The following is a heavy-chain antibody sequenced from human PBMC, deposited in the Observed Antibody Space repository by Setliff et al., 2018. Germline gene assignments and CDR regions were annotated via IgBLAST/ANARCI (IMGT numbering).Heavy chain of an antibody. CDR3: ARGAAAGYYFDY. CDR1: GYTFTSYG. CDR2: INPDNGNR. J-gene: IGHJ4*02. V-gene: IGHV1-18*01. D-gene: IGHD6-13*01. Sequence: ASVKVSCKASGYTFTSYGISWVRQAPGQGLEWMGWINPDNGNRKYSQRFQGRVTMTTDTSTSTAYMELRSLRSDDTAVYYCARGAAAGYYFDYWGQGTLVTVSS.